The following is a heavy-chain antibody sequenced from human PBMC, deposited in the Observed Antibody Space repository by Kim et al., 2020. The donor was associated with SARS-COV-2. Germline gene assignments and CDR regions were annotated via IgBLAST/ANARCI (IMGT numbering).Heavy chain of an antibody. V-gene: IGHV4-39*01. Sequence: SETLSLTCTVSGGSISSSSYYWGWIRQPPGKGLEWIGSIYYSGSTYYNPSLKIRVTISVDTSKNQFSLKLSSVTAADTAVYYCASRNPTQYYDILTGYYTWFEPWGQGTLVTVSS. D-gene: IGHD3-9*01. J-gene: IGHJ5*02. CDR1: GGSISSSSYY. CDR3: ASRNPTQYYDILTGYYTWFEP. CDR2: IYYSGST.